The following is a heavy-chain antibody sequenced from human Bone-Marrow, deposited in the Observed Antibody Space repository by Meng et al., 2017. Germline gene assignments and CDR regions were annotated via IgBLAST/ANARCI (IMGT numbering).Heavy chain of an antibody. Sequence: QLQLQESGPGRVKPSETLPPTCPVPGGSISRSSYYWGWIRQPPGKALEWTGTIDYSGSTYYNPSLKSRVTISADTSKNQFSLKLSSVTAADTAVYYCVRHKYNYGQSPFDYWGQGTLVTVSS. V-gene: IGHV4-39*01. J-gene: IGHJ4*02. CDR3: VRHKYNYGQSPFDY. CDR1: GGSISRSSYY. CDR2: IDYSGST. D-gene: IGHD5-18*01.